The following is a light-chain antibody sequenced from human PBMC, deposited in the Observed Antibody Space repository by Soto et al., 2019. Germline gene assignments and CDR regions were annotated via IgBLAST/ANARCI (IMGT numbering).Light chain of an antibody. CDR3: QQYNNWPLT. CDR2: GAS. V-gene: IGKV3-15*01. Sequence: EIELAPASSPLSRSPRERGTPSCQASQSVSSNLAWYQQKPGQAPRLLIYGASTRATGIPARFSGSGSGTEFTLTISSLQSEDFAVYYCQQYNNWPLTFGGGTKVDIK. CDR1: QSVSSN. J-gene: IGKJ4*01.